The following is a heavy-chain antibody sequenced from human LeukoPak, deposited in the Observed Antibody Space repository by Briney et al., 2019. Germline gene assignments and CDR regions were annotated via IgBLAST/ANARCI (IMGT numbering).Heavy chain of an antibody. CDR3: ARDVDAEGLSLDY. Sequence: PSETLSLTCTVSGDSISNYFWSWIRQPPRKGLEWMAYVHYSGSTNYNPSLKSRVTISVDTSKNQFSLKLSSVTAADTAVYYCARDVDAEGLSLDYWGQGTLVTVSS. J-gene: IGHJ4*02. V-gene: IGHV4-59*01. CDR1: GDSISNYF. D-gene: IGHD5-12*01. CDR2: VHYSGST.